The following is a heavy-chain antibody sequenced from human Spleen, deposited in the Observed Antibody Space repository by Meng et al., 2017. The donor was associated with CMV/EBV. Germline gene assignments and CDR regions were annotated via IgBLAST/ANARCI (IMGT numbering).Heavy chain of an antibody. J-gene: IGHJ6*02. V-gene: IGHV4-34*01. CDR2: INHSGST. CDR1: GGSFGGYY. CDR3: ARGLPDIVVVPPASYYGMDV. Sequence: SETLSLTCAVYGGSFGGYYWSWIRQPPGKGLEWIGEINHSGSTNYNPSIKSRVTIPVDTSKNQFSLKLSSVTAADTAVYYCARGLPDIVVVPPASYYGMDVWGQGTTVTVSS. D-gene: IGHD2-2*01.